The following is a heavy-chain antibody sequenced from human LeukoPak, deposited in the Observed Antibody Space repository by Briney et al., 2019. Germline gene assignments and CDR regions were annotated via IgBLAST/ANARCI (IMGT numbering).Heavy chain of an antibody. Sequence: GGSLRLSCAASGLHFSGTAMSWVRQAPGKGLEWVSAISHDGMNAYYADSVKGRFTISGDNSKKTVSLEMSSLTAADTGAYYCAKDGAQYSSGPECDPRGQGALVTVSP. V-gene: IGHV3-23*01. CDR1: GLHFSGTA. J-gene: IGHJ5*02. D-gene: IGHD6-19*01. CDR2: ISHDGMNA. CDR3: AKDGAQYSSGPECDP.